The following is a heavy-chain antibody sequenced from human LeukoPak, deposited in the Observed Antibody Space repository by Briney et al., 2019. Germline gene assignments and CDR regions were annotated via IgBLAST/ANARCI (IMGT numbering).Heavy chain of an antibody. J-gene: IGHJ4*02. V-gene: IGHV3-21*01. D-gene: IGHD6-6*01. CDR3: ARDRRKGVAAPDY. CDR1: GFTFSSYS. Sequence: PGGSLRLSCAASGFTFSSYSMNWVRQAPGKGLEWVSSISSSSSYIYYADSVKGRFTISRDNAKNSLYLQMNSLRAEDTAVYYCARDRRKGVAAPDYWGQGTLVTVSS. CDR2: ISSSSSYI.